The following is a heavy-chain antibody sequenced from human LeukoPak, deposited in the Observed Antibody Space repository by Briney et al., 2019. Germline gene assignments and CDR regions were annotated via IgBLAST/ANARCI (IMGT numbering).Heavy chain of an antibody. V-gene: IGHV1-18*01. CDR2: ISAYNGNT. J-gene: IGHJ5*02. D-gene: IGHD3-22*01. CDR1: GYTFINYD. Sequence: ASVKVSCEASGYTFINYDINWVRQAPGQGLEWMGWISAYNGNTNYAQKLQGRVTMTTDTSTSTAYMELRSLRSDDTAVYYCARWYYYDPTETSNWFDPWGQGTLVTVSS. CDR3: ARWYYYDPTETSNWFDP.